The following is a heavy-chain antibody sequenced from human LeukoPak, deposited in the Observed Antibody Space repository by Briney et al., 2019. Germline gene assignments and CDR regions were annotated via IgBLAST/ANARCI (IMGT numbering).Heavy chain of an antibody. D-gene: IGHD3-3*01. CDR3: ATSTDFWSGYFPPHYYYYMDV. CDR1: GFTFSSYW. V-gene: IGHV3-7*01. Sequence: GGSLRLSCAASGFTFSSYWMSWVRQAPGKGLEWVANIKQDGSEKYYVDSEKGRFTISRDNAKNSLYLQMNSLRAEDTAVYYCATSTDFWSGYFPPHYYYYMDVWGKGTTVTVSS. J-gene: IGHJ6*03. CDR2: IKQDGSEK.